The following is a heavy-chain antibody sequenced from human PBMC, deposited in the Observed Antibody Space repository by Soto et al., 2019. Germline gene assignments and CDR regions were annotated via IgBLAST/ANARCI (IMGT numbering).Heavy chain of an antibody. D-gene: IGHD6-19*01. Sequence: EVQLVESGGGLVKPGGSLRLSCAASGFTFSSDWMHWVRQAPGKGLVWVSRMNSDGSRTTYADSVKGRFTITRDNAKNTLYLQMNSLRAEDTAVYYCARGPRGWYGFDYWGQGTLVTVSS. CDR1: GFTFSSDW. CDR3: ARGPRGWYGFDY. V-gene: IGHV3-74*01. J-gene: IGHJ4*02. CDR2: MNSDGSRT.